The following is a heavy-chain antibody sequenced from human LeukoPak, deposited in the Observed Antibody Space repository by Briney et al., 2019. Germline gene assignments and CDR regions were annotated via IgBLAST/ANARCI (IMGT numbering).Heavy chain of an antibody. J-gene: IGHJ4*02. Sequence: SQTLSLTCTVSGGSISSGDCYWSWIRQPPGKGLEWIGYIYYSGSTYYNPSLKSRVTISVNTSKNQFSLKLSSVTAADTAVYYCARERPDYGDFDYWGQGTLVTVSS. CDR1: GGSISSGDCY. V-gene: IGHV4-30-4*08. CDR3: ARERPDYGDFDY. D-gene: IGHD4-17*01. CDR2: IYYSGST.